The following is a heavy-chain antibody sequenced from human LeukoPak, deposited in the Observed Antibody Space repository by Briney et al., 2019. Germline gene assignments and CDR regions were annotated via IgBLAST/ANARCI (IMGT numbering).Heavy chain of an antibody. CDR3: AVGSEGVLNNWFDP. Sequence: SVTVSCKASGYTFTSYYVHWVRQAPGQGLEWVGRINPSGAGTTYAHKFQGRVTMSRDTSTNTVYMEMSSLRSEDTAIYYCAVGSEGVLNNWFDPWGQGSLVTVSS. D-gene: IGHD3-16*01. CDR2: INPSGAGT. J-gene: IGHJ5*02. V-gene: IGHV1-46*01. CDR1: GYTFTSYY.